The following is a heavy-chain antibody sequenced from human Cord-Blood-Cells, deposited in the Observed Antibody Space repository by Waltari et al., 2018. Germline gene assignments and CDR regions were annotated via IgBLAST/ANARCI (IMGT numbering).Heavy chain of an antibody. V-gene: IGHV3-21*01. CDR1: GFIFRSYS. Sequence: EVQLVESGGGLVKPGGSLRLSCAASGFIFRSYSMNWVRQAPGKGLGWVSFMSRSISYIYYADAVKGRFTISRDNAKNSLYRQMNSLRAEDTAVYYCAREWFDPWGQGTLVTVSS. CDR3: AREWFDP. CDR2: MSRSISYI. J-gene: IGHJ5*02.